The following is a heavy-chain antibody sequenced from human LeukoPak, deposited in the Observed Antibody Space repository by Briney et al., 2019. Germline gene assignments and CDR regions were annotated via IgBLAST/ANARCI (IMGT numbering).Heavy chain of an antibody. CDR1: GFTFDDYA. V-gene: IGHV3-9*01. CDR2: INWNSDSI. CDR3: AINGGGDSGYGNFDY. J-gene: IGHJ4*02. D-gene: IGHD5-12*01. Sequence: GGSLRLSCAASGFTFDDYAMHWVRQVPGKGLGWVSGINWNSDSIGYADSVKGRFTTSRDNAKNSLYLQMNSLRAEDTAFYYCAINGGGDSGYGNFDYWGQGTLVTVSS.